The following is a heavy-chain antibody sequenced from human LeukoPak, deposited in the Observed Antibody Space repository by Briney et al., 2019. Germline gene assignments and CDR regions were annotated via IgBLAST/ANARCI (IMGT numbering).Heavy chain of an antibody. CDR3: ASRYCSSTSCQHGMDV. V-gene: IGHV3-20*04. Sequence: GGSLRLSCAASGFTFDDYGMSWVRQAPGKGLEWVSGINWNGGSTGYADSVKGRFTISRDNAKNSLYLQMNSLRAEDTALYYCASRYCSSTSCQHGMDVRGQGTTVTVSS. CDR2: INWNGGST. J-gene: IGHJ6*02. CDR1: GFTFDDYG. D-gene: IGHD2-2*01.